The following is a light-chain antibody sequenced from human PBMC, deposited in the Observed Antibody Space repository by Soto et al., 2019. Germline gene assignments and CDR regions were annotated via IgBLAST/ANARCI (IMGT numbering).Light chain of an antibody. Sequence: DTQMTQSPSSLSASVGDRVTITCRASQDIRNDLGWCQQKPGTAPKRLIHAASSFQSGVPSRFSGSGSGTEFTLTISSLQPEDIATYYCLQHKNFPRTFGQGTKVDIK. V-gene: IGKV1-17*01. CDR2: AAS. J-gene: IGKJ1*01. CDR3: LQHKNFPRT. CDR1: QDIRND.